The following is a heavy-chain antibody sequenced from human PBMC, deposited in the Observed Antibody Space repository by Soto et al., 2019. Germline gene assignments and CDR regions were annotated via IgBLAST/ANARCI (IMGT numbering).Heavy chain of an antibody. Sequence: QVQLVQSGAEVKKPGSSVKVSCKASGGTFSSYTISWVRQAPGQGLEWMGRIIPILGIANYAQKFQGRVTITADKSTSTAYMELSSLRSEDTAVYYCATSPPRSVRGVWYYYYYGMDVWGQGTTVTVSS. CDR1: GGTFSSYT. D-gene: IGHD3-10*01. J-gene: IGHJ6*02. CDR2: IIPILGIA. V-gene: IGHV1-69*02. CDR3: ATSPPRSVRGVWYYYYYGMDV.